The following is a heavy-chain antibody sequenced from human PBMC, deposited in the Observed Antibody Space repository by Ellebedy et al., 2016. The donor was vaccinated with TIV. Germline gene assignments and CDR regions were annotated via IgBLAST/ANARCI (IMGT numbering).Heavy chain of an antibody. Sequence: AASVKVSCKASGYTFTRYYMHWLRQAPGQGLEWMGLTNPRDGSTSYAQKFQGRVTMTRDTSTNTVSMELSSLRSDDTAVYYCARDRLTGLGGGGVDVWGQGTTVTVSS. CDR2: TNPRDGST. D-gene: IGHD3-10*01. CDR1: GYTFTRYY. J-gene: IGHJ6*02. CDR3: ARDRLTGLGGGGVDV. V-gene: IGHV1-46*01.